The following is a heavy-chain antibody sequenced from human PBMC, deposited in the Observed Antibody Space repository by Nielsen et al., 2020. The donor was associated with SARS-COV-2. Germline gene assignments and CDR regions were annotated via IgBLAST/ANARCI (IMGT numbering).Heavy chain of an antibody. CDR2: SIPIFGTG. Sequence: SVKVSCKASGGTFSSYAITWVRQAPGQGLEWMGGSIPIFGTGNNAQKFQGRVTITADESTSTAYMELSSLRSEDTAVYYCAREWDYGDFHWGQGTLVTVSS. CDR1: GGTFSSYA. J-gene: IGHJ4*02. V-gene: IGHV1-69*13. CDR3: AREWDYGDFH. D-gene: IGHD4-17*01.